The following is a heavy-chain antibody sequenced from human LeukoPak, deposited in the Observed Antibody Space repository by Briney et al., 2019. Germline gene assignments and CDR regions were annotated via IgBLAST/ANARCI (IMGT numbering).Heavy chain of an antibody. CDR2: IIPIFGTA. Sequence: SVKVSCKASGGTFSSYAISWVRQAPGQGLEWMGGIIPIFGTANYAQKFQGRVTITADESTSTAYMELSSLRSEDTAVYYCARDLTRISSLGTSGAFDIWGQGTMVTVSS. J-gene: IGHJ3*02. V-gene: IGHV1-69*13. CDR3: ARDLTRISSLGTSGAFDI. CDR1: GGTFSSYA. D-gene: IGHD2-15*01.